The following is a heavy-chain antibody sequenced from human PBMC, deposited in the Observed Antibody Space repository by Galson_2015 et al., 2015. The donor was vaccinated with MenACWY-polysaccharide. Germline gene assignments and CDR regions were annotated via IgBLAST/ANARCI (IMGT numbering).Heavy chain of an antibody. D-gene: IGHD6-19*01. CDR1: GYTFTGYY. V-gene: IGHV1-2*02. CDR2: INPNSGGT. CDR3: ASTHSSGWYGVFDH. Sequence: SVKVSCRASGYTFTGYYMHWVRQAPGQGLEWMGWINPNSGGTNYAQKFQGRVTMTRDTSISTAYMELSRLRSDDTAVYYCASTHSSGWYGVFDHWGQGTLVTVSS. J-gene: IGHJ4*02.